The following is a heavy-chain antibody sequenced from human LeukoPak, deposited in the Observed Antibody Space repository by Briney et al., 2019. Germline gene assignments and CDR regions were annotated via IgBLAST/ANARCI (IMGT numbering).Heavy chain of an antibody. CDR1: GGSFSGYY. CDR2: MNHSGST. Sequence: SETLSLICAVYGGSFSGYYWSWIRQPPGKGLEWIGEMNHSGSTNYNPSLKSRVTISVDTSKNQFSLKLSSVTAADTAVYYCAISHLLGTDYIWGSYRAITLFDYWGQGTLVTVSS. CDR3: AISHLLGTDYIWGSYRAITLFDY. V-gene: IGHV4-34*01. D-gene: IGHD3-16*02. J-gene: IGHJ4*02.